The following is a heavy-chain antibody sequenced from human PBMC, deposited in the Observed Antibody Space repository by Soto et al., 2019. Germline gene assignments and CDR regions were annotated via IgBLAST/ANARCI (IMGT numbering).Heavy chain of an antibody. Sequence: GESLKISCKGSGYSFTSYWIGWVRQMPGKGLEWMGIIYPGDSDTRYSPSFQGQVTISADKSISTAYLQWSSLKASDTAMYYCARLAPHLDDYGDYASRSYFDYWGQGTLVTVSS. J-gene: IGHJ4*02. D-gene: IGHD4-17*01. V-gene: IGHV5-51*01. CDR3: ARLAPHLDDYGDYASRSYFDY. CDR2: IYPGDSDT. CDR1: GYSFTSYW.